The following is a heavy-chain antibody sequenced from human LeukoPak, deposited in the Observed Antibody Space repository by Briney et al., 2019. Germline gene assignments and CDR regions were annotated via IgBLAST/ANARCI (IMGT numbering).Heavy chain of an antibody. CDR1: GGSFSGYY. J-gene: IGHJ4*02. Sequence: PSETLSLTCAVYGGSFSGYYWSWIRQPPGKGLEWIGEINHSGSTNYNPSLKSRVTISVDTSKNQFSLKLSSVTAADTAVYYCTSWNSSGWYLDYWGQGTLVTVSS. CDR2: INHSGST. D-gene: IGHD6-19*01. CDR3: TSWNSSGWYLDY. V-gene: IGHV4-34*01.